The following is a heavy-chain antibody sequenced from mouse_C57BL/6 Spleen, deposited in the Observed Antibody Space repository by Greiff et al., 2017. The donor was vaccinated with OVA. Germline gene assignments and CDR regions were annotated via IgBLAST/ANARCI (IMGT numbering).Heavy chain of an antibody. CDR3: ARSPMSYYFDY. J-gene: IGHJ2*01. V-gene: IGHV1-64*01. CDR1: GYTFTSYW. CDR2: IHPNSGST. Sequence: QVQLQQPGAELVKPGASVKLSCKASGYTFTSYWMHWVKRRPGQGLEWIGMIHPNSGSTNYNEKFKSKATLTVDKSSSTAYMQLSSLTSEDSAVYYCARSPMSYYFDYWGQGTTLTVSS.